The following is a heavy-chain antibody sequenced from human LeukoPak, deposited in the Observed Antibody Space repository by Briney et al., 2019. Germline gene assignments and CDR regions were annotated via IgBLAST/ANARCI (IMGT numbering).Heavy chain of an antibody. CDR1: GFTFSSYG. D-gene: IGHD3-22*01. CDR2: ITPDGGST. J-gene: IGHJ4*02. Sequence: GGSVRLSCSASGFTFSSYGMHWVRQAPRKGLECVSAITPDGGSTFYADSVKGRFSISRDNSKNTLYLQMNSLRAEDTAVYYCAKDHYDSSGYYPRYWGQGTLVTVSS. V-gene: IGHV3-64*04. CDR3: AKDHYDSSGYYPRY.